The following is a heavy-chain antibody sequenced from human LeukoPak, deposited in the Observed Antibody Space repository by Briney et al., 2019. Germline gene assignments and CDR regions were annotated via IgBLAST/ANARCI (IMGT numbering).Heavy chain of an antibody. Sequence: PGGSLRLSCAASGFTFSSYAMSWVRQAPGKGLEWVAVISYDGSNKYYADSVKGRFTISRDNSKNTLYLQMNSLRAEDTAVYYCARPEYCSSTSCYPDWFDPWGQGTLVTVSS. D-gene: IGHD2-2*01. J-gene: IGHJ5*02. V-gene: IGHV3-30*01. CDR1: GFTFSSYA. CDR2: ISYDGSNK. CDR3: ARPEYCSSTSCYPDWFDP.